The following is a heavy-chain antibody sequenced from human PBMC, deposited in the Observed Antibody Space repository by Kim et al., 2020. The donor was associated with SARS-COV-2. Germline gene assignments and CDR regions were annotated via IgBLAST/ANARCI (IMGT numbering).Heavy chain of an antibody. CDR1: GFTFSSYS. CDR3: ARGISYWYFDL. Sequence: GGSLRLSCAASGFTFSSYSMNWVRQAPGKGLEWVSYISSSSSTIYYADSVKGRFTISRDNAKNSLYLQMNILRAEDTAVYYCARGISYWYFDLWGRGTLVTVSS. J-gene: IGHJ2*01. CDR2: ISSSSSTI. V-gene: IGHV3-48*04.